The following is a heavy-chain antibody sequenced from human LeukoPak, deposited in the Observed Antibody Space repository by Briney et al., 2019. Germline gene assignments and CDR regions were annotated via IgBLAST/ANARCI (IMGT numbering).Heavy chain of an antibody. Sequence: GGSLRLSCAASGFTLSSYGMHWVRQAPGKGLEWVAVISYDGSNKYYGDSVKGRFTISRDNSKNTLYLQMNSLRAEDTAVYYCAKDLMGYNYGSSDYWGQGTLVTVSS. J-gene: IGHJ4*02. D-gene: IGHD5-18*01. CDR2: ISYDGSNK. CDR3: AKDLMGYNYGSSDY. V-gene: IGHV3-30*18. CDR1: GFTLSSYG.